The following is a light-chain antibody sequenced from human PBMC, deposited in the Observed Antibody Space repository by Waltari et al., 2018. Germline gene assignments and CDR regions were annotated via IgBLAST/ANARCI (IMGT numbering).Light chain of an antibody. CDR3: SSYTSSSLNV. Sequence: QSALTHPASVSASPGTSIPLSGTSTSRDVGVCNSPSWYHQHPGKAPKLMIYQVSNRPSGVSTRFSGSKSGNTASLTISGLQAEDEADYYCSSYTSSSLNVFGSGTKVTVL. J-gene: IGLJ6*01. CDR1: SRDVGVCNS. CDR2: QVS. V-gene: IGLV2-14*01.